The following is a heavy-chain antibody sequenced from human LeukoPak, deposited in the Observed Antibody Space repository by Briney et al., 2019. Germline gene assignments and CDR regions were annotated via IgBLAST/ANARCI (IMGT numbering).Heavy chain of an antibody. D-gene: IGHD3-10*01. Sequence: PGGSLRLSCAASGFTFSSYAMHWVRQAPDKELEWVAVISYDGSNKYYADSVKGRFTISRDNSKNTLYLQMNSLRAEDTAVYYCARDPERLWFGELSGGYYFDYWGQGTLVTVSS. CDR1: GFTFSSYA. CDR2: ISYDGSNK. J-gene: IGHJ4*02. CDR3: ARDPERLWFGELSGGYYFDY. V-gene: IGHV3-30*04.